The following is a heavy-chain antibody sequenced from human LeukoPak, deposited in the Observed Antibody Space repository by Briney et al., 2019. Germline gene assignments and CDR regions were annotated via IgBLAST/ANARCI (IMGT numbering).Heavy chain of an antibody. J-gene: IGHJ4*02. CDR2: INPNSGGT. Sequence: ASVKVSCKASGYTFTGYCMHWVRQAPGQGLEWMGWINPNSGGTNYAQKFQGWVTMIRDTSISTAYMELSRLRSDDTAVYYCARESYYSGSYWDYWGQGTLVTVSS. V-gene: IGHV1-2*04. CDR3: ARESYYSGSYWDY. D-gene: IGHD1-26*01. CDR1: GYTFTGYC.